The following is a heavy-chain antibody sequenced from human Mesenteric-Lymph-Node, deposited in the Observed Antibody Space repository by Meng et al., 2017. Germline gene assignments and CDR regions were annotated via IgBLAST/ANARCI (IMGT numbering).Heavy chain of an antibody. CDR3: ASQASVDYYFDY. CDR2: ISAYNGNT. Sequence: ASVKVSCKASGYTFTSYGISWVRQAPGQGLEWMGWISAYNGNTNYAQKLQGRVTMARDTSISTAYMELSTLRSDDTAVYYCASQASVDYYFDYWGQGTLVTVSS. V-gene: IGHV1-18*01. CDR1: GYTFTSYG. D-gene: IGHD4/OR15-4a*01. J-gene: IGHJ4*02.